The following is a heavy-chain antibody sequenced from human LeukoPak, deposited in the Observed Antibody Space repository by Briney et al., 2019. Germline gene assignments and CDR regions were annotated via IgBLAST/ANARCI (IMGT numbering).Heavy chain of an antibody. V-gene: IGHV1-18*01. CDR2: ISAYNSNT. CDR1: GYTFTSYG. CDR3: ARDRPFEIVAHDAFDI. Sequence: ASVKVSCKASGYTFTSYGISWVRQAPGQGLEWMGWISAYNSNTNYVQKLQGRVTMTTDTSTSTAYMELRSLTSDDTAVYYCARDRPFEIVAHDAFDIWGQGTMVTVSA. D-gene: IGHD5-12*01. J-gene: IGHJ3*02.